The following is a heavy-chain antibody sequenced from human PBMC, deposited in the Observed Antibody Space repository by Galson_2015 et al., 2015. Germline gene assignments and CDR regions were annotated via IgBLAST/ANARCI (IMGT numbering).Heavy chain of an antibody. J-gene: IGHJ6*02. CDR1: GFTFDDYA. CDR2: ISWNSGSI. V-gene: IGHV3-9*01. Sequence: SLRLSCAASGFTFDDYAMHWVRQAPGKGLEWVSGISWNSGSIGYADSVRGRFTISRDNARNSLYLQMNSLRAEDTVLYYCAKDLMYNWNDVPFDYGMDVWGQGTTVTVSS. CDR3: AKDLMYNWNDVPFDYGMDV. D-gene: IGHD1-20*01.